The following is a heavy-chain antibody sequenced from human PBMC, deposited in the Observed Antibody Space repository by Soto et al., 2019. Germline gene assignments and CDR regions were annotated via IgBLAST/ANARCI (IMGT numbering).Heavy chain of an antibody. J-gene: IGHJ4*02. CDR2: ISYDGSNK. V-gene: IGHV3-30*18. Sequence: QVQLVESGGGVVQPGRSLRLSCAASGFTFSSYGMHWVRQAPGKGLEWVAVISYDGSNKYYADSVKGRFTISRDNSKNTLYLQMNSLRAEDTAVYYCAKEFHDSSGYYDYYFDYWGQGTLVTVSS. CDR3: AKEFHDSSGYYDYYFDY. CDR1: GFTFSSYG. D-gene: IGHD3-22*01.